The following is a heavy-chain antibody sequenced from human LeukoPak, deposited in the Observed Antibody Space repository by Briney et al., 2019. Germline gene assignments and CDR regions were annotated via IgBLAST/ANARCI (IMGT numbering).Heavy chain of an antibody. CDR2: ISSSGSTI. V-gene: IGHV3-48*03. CDR1: GFTFSSYK. CDR3: ARFALKTPPTN. J-gene: IGHJ4*02. Sequence: PGGSLRLSCAASGFTFSSYKMNWVRQAPGKGLEWVSYISSSGSTIYYADSVKGRFTISRDNAKNSLYLQMNSLRAEDTAVYYCARFALKTPPTNWGQGTLVTVSS.